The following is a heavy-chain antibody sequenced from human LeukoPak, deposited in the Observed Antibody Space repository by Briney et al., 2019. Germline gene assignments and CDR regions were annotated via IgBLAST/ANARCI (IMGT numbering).Heavy chain of an antibody. V-gene: IGHV3-11*03. Sequence: GGSLRLSCAASGFTFSDYYMTWIRQAPGKGLEWLSYINTGSTYTNYANSVKGRFTISRDNAKNSLYLQLNSLRAEDTAVYYCAKPDDSSGYYYQFDYWGQGTLVTVSS. CDR1: GFTFSDYY. D-gene: IGHD3-22*01. CDR3: AKPDDSSGYYYQFDY. CDR2: INTGSTYT. J-gene: IGHJ4*02.